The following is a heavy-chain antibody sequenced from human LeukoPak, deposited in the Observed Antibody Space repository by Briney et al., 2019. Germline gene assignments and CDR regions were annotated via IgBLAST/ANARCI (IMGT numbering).Heavy chain of an antibody. CDR1: GYTFTGYY. J-gene: IGHJ4*02. Sequence: ASVKVSCKASGYTFTGYYMHWVRQAPGQGLEWMGWISAYNGNTNYAQKLQGRVTMTTDTSTSTAYMELRSLRSDDTAVYYCARVRDSSSWPGQYYFDYWGQGTLVTVSS. V-gene: IGHV1-18*04. D-gene: IGHD6-13*01. CDR3: ARVRDSSSWPGQYYFDY. CDR2: ISAYNGNT.